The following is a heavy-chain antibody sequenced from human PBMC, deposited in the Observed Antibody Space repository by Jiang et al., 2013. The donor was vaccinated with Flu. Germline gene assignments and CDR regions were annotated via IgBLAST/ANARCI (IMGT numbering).Heavy chain of an antibody. V-gene: IGHV3-73*01. CDR2: IGTNNNYAT. J-gene: IGHJ6*04. Sequence: VQLVESGGGLVQPGGSLKLSCAAPGFSLSGSVMTWVRQASGKGLEWLGQIGTNNNYATEYGASARGRFTISRDDQKNTAYLQMNSLETDDTATYYCRAWSISTLMDVWGKGTTVTVSS. CDR3: RAWSISTLMDV. D-gene: IGHD3-3*01. CDR1: GFSLSGSV.